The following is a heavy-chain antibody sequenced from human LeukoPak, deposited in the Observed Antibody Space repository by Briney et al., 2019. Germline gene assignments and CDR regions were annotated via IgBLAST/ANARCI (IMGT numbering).Heavy chain of an antibody. J-gene: IGHJ6*02. CDR1: VYTFTGYY. V-gene: IGHV1-2*02. D-gene: IGHD3-10*01. CDR3: ARWQDELRWFGEFDYYYYYGMDV. Sequence: GASVKVSRKPSVYTFTGYYMHWVRPAPRQGLEWMGWINPNRGGTNYAQKFQGRVTMTRDTPISTAYMELSRLRSDDTAVYYCARWQDELRWFGEFDYYYYYGMDVWGQGTTVTVSS. CDR2: INPNRGGT.